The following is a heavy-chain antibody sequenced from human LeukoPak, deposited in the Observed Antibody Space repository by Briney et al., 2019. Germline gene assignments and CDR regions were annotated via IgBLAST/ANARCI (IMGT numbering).Heavy chain of an antibody. D-gene: IGHD2-8*01. CDR3: ARDYCTNGVCRLLDY. CDR2: VYDSGST. CDR1: GGSISGNY. J-gene: IGHJ4*02. Sequence: SETLSLTCTVSGGSISGNYWNWIRQPPGKEVEWIGYVYDSGSTNYNPSLKSRVTISLDTSKNQFSLKLSSVTAADTAVYYCARDYCTNGVCRLLDYWGQGTLVTVSS. V-gene: IGHV4-59*12.